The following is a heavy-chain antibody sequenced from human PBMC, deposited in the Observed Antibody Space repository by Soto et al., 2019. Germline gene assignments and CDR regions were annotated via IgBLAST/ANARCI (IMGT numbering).Heavy chain of an antibody. J-gene: IGHJ6*02. V-gene: IGHV4-39*01. CDR3: ARHVSLRRGGNTIYYYGMDV. CDR1: GGSISSSSYY. CDR2: IYYSGST. Sequence: SETLSLTCTVSGGSISSSSYYWGWIRQPPGKGLEWIGSIYYSGSTYYNPSLKSRVTISVDTSKNQFSLKLSSVTAADTAVYYCARHVSLRRGGNTIYYYGMDVWGQGTTVTVSS. D-gene: IGHD2-15*01.